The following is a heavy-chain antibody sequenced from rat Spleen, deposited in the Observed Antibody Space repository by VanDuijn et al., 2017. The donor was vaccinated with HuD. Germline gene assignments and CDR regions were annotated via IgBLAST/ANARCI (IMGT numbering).Heavy chain of an antibody. J-gene: IGHJ4*01. CDR2: ITHSGGGT. V-gene: IGHV5-31*01. Sequence: EVQLVETGGGLVQPGRSLKLSCVASGFTVNHYWMGWTRQAPGKGLEWVASITHSGGGTYYPDSVKGRFTVSRDNAKSTLYLQMDSLRSEDTATYYCARTRWDVMDAWCQGASVTVSS. CDR3: ARTRWDVMDA. CDR1: GFTVNHYW.